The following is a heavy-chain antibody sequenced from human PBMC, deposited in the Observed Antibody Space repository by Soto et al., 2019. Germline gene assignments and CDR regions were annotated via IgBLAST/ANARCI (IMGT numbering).Heavy chain of an antibody. CDR3: ARANNRRKDRNWFDP. V-gene: IGHV1-8*01. J-gene: IGHJ5*02. CDR1: GYTFTSYD. CDR2: MSPNSGNT. Sequence: ASVKVSCKASGYTFTSYDINWVRQATGQGLEWMGWMSPNSGNTGYAQKFQGRVTMTRNTSISTAYMELSSLRSEDTAVYYCARANNRRKDRNWFDPWGQGTLVTVSS.